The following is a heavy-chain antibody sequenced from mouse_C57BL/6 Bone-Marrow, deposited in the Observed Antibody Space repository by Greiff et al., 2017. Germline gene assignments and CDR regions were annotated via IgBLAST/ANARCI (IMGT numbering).Heavy chain of an antibody. CDR3: ARGYDYDYAMDY. CDR1: GYSFTDYN. D-gene: IGHD2-4*01. J-gene: IGHJ4*01. Sequence: EVQLQESGPELVKPGASVKISCKASGYSFTDYNMNWVKQSNGKSLEWIGVINPNDGTTSYNQKFKGKATLTVDQSSSTAYMQRNSLTSEDSAVYYCARGYDYDYAMDYWGQGTSVTVSS. V-gene: IGHV1-39*01. CDR2: INPNDGTT.